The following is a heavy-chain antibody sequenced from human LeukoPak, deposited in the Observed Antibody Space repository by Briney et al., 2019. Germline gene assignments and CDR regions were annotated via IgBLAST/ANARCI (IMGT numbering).Heavy chain of an antibody. CDR2: IYYSGST. CDR1: GGSISSSSYY. D-gene: IGHD3-10*01. V-gene: IGHV4-39*07. J-gene: IGHJ6*03. Sequence: PSETLSLTCTVSGGSISSSSYYWGWIRQPPGKGLEWIGSIYYSGSTYYNPSLKSRVTISVDTSKNQFSLKLSSVTAADTAVYYCARVTFGERPNYYYYYMDVWGKGTTVTISS. CDR3: ARVTFGERPNYYYYYMDV.